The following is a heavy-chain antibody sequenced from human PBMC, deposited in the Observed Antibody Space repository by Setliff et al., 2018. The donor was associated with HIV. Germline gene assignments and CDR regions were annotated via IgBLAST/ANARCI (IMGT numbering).Heavy chain of an antibody. D-gene: IGHD3-9*01. CDR3: AREPHELRYFDWLLYPAYYYYGMDV. J-gene: IGHJ6*02. Sequence: GGSLRLSCAASGFTFNRYGMHWVRQAPGKGLEWVAFIWYDGSSTTYADSVKGRSTISRDNAKNTLYLQMNSLRAEDTAVYYCAREPHELRYFDWLLYPAYYYYGMDVWGQGTTVTVSS. CDR2: IWYDGSST. CDR1: GFTFNRYG. V-gene: IGHV3-33*01.